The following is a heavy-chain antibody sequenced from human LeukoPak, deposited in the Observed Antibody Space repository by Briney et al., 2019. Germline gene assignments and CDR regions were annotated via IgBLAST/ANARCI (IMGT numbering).Heavy chain of an antibody. CDR3: ARDRVGMISG. Sequence: GGSLRLSCAASGFTFSSYGMHWVRHAPGKGLEWVAFISYDGSKKFYADSVKGRFTISRDDSKDTVYLQMNSLRAEDTAVYYCARDRVGMISGWGQGTLVTVSS. CDR1: GFTFSSYG. V-gene: IGHV3-30*12. D-gene: IGHD1-26*01. J-gene: IGHJ4*02. CDR2: ISYDGSKK.